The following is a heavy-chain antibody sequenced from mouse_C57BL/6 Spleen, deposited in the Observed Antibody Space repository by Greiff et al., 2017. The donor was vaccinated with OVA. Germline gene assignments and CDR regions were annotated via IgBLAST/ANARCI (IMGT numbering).Heavy chain of an antibody. D-gene: IGHD1-1*01. V-gene: IGHV1-50*01. J-gene: IGHJ4*01. CDR1: GYTFTSYW. CDR3: ARPFSITTVVATDAMDY. Sequence: QVQLQQPGAELVKPGASVKLSCKASGYTFTSYWMQWVKQRPGQGLEWIGEIDPSDSYPNYNQKFKGKATLTVDTSSSTAYMQLSSLTSEYSAVYYCARPFSITTVVATDAMDYWGQGTSVTVSS. CDR2: IDPSDSYP.